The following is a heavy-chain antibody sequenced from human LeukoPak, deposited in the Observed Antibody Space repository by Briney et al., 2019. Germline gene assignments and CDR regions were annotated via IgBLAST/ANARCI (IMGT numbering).Heavy chain of an antibody. CDR2: INPNNGDT. D-gene: IGHD2-2*01. CDR1: GYSFTSFA. J-gene: IGHJ4*02. CDR3: ARDPPGGSSTSLLGVPNYFDS. Sequence: PSVKLSCKASGYSFTSFAISWVRQAPGQGLECIGWINPNNGDTYLAQKLQGRVTMTTDTSTTRAYMELRSLHSDATAVYSCARDPPGGSSTSLLGVPNYFDSWGQGTLVTVSS. V-gene: IGHV1-18*01.